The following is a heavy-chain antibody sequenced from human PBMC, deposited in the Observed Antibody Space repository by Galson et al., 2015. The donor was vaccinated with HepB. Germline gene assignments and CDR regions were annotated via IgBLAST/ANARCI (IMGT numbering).Heavy chain of an antibody. CDR3: ARDSSLLGSGLPPGVAAADSPPTMFFDN. D-gene: IGHD6-13*01. J-gene: IGHJ4*02. V-gene: IGHV3-7*03. CDR1: GFTYSNYW. Sequence: SLRLSCAVSGFTYSNYWMSWVRQTPGEGLEWVAKIKQDGSEKYYVDSVRGRFTISRDNAKNSLYLQMNSLRAEDTAVYYCARDSSLLGSGLPPGVAAADSPPTMFFDNWGQGTLVTVSS. CDR2: IKQDGSEK.